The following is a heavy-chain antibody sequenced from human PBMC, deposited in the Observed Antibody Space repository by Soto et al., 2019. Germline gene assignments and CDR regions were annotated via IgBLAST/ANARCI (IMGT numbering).Heavy chain of an antibody. J-gene: IGHJ4*02. Sequence: GASVKVSCKASGYTFTGHYMHWLRQSPGQGLEWMGWINPNSGGTKFAEKFQGRVTMTRDTSISTAYMELNRLRSDDTAVYYCARAGDIGWVGATEAVLDYWGQGTLVTVSS. CDR2: INPNSGGT. CDR1: GYTFTGHY. V-gene: IGHV1-2*02. CDR3: ARAGDIGWVGATEAVLDY. D-gene: IGHD1-26*01.